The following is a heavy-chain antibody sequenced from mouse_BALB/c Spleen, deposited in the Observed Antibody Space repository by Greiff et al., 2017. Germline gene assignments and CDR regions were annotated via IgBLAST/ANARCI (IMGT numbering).Heavy chain of an antibody. J-gene: IGHJ4*01. CDR2: IWGDGST. CDR3: ARGLGRNAMDY. Sequence: VHLVESGPGLVAPSQSLSITCTVSGFSLTGYGVNWVRQPPGKGLEWLGMIWGDGSTDYNSALESRLSISKDNSKSQVFLKMNSLQTDDTARYYCARGLGRNAMDYWGQGTSVTVSS. V-gene: IGHV2-6-7*01. CDR1: GFSLTGYG. D-gene: IGHD4-1*01.